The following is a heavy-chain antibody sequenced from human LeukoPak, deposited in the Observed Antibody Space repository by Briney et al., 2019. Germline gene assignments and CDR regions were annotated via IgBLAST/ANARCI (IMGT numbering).Heavy chain of an antibody. CDR2: ISSSSSYI. J-gene: IGHJ6*02. Sequence: GGSLRLSCAASGFTFSSYSMNWVRQAPGKGLEWVSSISSSSSYIYYADSVKGRFTISRDNAKNSLYLQMNSLRAEDTAVYYCARVTLNCSSTSCYRGYYGMDVWGQGTTVTVSS. D-gene: IGHD2-2*01. V-gene: IGHV3-21*01. CDR1: GFTFSSYS. CDR3: ARVTLNCSSTSCYRGYYGMDV.